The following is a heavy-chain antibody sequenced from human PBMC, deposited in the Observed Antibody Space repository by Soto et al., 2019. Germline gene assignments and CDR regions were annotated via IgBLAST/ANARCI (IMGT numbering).Heavy chain of an antibody. J-gene: IGHJ6*02. V-gene: IGHV3-21*01. D-gene: IGHD2-2*02. CDR3: ARRKGYCSSTSCYNPSRYYYGMDV. CDR1: GFTFSSYS. Sequence: EVQLVESGGGLVKPGGSLRLSCAASGFTFSSYSMNWVRQAPGKGLEWVSSISSSSSYIYYADSGKGRFTISRDNAKNSLYLQMNSLRAEDTAVYYCARRKGYCSSTSCYNPSRYYYGMDVWGQGTTVTVSS. CDR2: ISSSSSYI.